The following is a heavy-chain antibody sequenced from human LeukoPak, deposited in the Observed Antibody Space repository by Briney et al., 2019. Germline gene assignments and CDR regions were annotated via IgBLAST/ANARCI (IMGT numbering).Heavy chain of an antibody. J-gene: IGHJ4*02. V-gene: IGHV3-7*03. CDR3: AKEDVVVTAIPPYFDY. CDR2: IKQNGGQK. CDR1: GFIFSTYG. Sequence: GGSLRLSCAASGFIFSTYGMHWVRQAPGKGPEWVANIKQNGGQKYYVDSVKGRFTISRDNSKNTLYLQMNSLRAEDTAVYYCAKEDVVVTAIPPYFDYWGQGTLVTVSS. D-gene: IGHD2-21*02.